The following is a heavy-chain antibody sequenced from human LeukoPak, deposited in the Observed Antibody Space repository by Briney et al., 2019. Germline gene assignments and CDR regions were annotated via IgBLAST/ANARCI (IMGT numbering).Heavy chain of an antibody. D-gene: IGHD3-3*01. CDR2: IIPIFGTA. J-gene: IGHJ4*02. CDR3: ARATIFGVVYIFDY. Sequence: GASVKVSCKASGYTFTSYAMNWVRQAPGQGLEWMGGIIPIFGTANYAQKFQGRVTITADESTSTAYMELSSLRSEDTAVYYCARATIFGVVYIFDYWGQGTLVTVSS. CDR1: GYTFTSYA. V-gene: IGHV1-69*13.